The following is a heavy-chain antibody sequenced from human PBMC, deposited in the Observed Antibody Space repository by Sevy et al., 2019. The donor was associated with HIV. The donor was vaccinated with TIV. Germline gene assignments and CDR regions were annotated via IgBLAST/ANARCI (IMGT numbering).Heavy chain of an antibody. D-gene: IGHD3-16*02. CDR2: ITHSENT. J-gene: IGHJ4*02. Sequence: SETLSLTCAVYGGSFSGYYWTLFRQPPGKGLEWIGEITHSENTNSNPSLKSRVTISVDTSKNQFSLKLTSVTAADTAVSFRASGRYDKYVWRSHRPTYFDYWGQGSRVRVSS. CDR1: GGSFSGYY. CDR3: ASGRYDKYVWRSHRPTYFDY. V-gene: IGHV4-34*01.